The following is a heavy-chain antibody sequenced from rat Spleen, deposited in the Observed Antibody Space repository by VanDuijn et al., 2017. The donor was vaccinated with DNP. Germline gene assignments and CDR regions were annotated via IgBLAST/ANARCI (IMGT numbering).Heavy chain of an antibody. J-gene: IGHJ2*01. Sequence: EVQLVESGGGLVQPGRSLKFSCAASGFTFSDYNMAWVRQTPTKGLEWVASISTDDYNTYYRDSVKGRFTISRDNAKNTQYLQMDSLRSEDTATYYCARGGHGGFDYWGQGVMVTVSS. CDR1: GFTFSDYN. CDR2: ISTDDYNT. CDR3: ARGGHGGFDY. V-gene: IGHV5S14*01. D-gene: IGHD4-1*01.